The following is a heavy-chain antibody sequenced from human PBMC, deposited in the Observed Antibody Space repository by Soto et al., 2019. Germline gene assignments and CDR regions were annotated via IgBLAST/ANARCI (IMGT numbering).Heavy chain of an antibody. Sequence: SVKVSCKASGYIFTGYYMHWVRQAPGQGPEWMGWINPNSGDTNYTQKFQGWVTMTRDTSISTAYMELSRLRSDDTAVYYCATSRISIAVAGETEYYFDYWGQGTPVTVSS. D-gene: IGHD6-19*01. CDR2: INPNSGDT. CDR1: GYIFTGYY. CDR3: ATSRISIAVAGETEYYFDY. J-gene: IGHJ4*02. V-gene: IGHV1-2*04.